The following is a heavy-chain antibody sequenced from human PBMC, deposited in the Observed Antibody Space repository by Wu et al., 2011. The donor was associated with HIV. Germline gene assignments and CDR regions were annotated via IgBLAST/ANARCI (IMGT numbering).Heavy chain of an antibody. D-gene: IGHD5-24*01. CDR2: IIPIFGTA. J-gene: IGHJ6*03. Sequence: QVQLVQSGAEVKKPGSSVKVSCKASGGTFSSYAISWVRQAPGQGLEWMGGIIPIFGTANYAQKFQGRVTITADKSTSTAYMELSSLRSEDTAVYYCARSEIKRWLQSQSYYYYMDVWGKGTTVTVSS. CDR3: ARSEIKRWLQSQSYYYYMDV. CDR1: GGTFSSYA. V-gene: IGHV1-69*14.